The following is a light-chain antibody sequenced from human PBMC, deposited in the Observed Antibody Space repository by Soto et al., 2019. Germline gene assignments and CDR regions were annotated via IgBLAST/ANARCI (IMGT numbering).Light chain of an antibody. Sequence: EIVLTQSPGTLSLSPGERATLSCRASQSVSSSYLAWYQQKPGQAPRLVIYGASTRATGIPARFSGSGSGTEFTLTISSLQSEDFAVYYCQQYNKWPWTFGQGTKVDIK. CDR1: QSVSSSY. J-gene: IGKJ1*01. CDR3: QQYNKWPWT. CDR2: GAS. V-gene: IGKV3-15*01.